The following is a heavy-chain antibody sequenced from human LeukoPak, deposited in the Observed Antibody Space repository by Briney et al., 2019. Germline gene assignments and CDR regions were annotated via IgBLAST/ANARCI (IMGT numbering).Heavy chain of an antibody. CDR3: AKGRKWLVNWYFDL. J-gene: IGHJ2*01. CDR1: GGSFSGYY. V-gene: IGHV4-34*01. CDR2: INHSGST. D-gene: IGHD6-19*01. Sequence: SETLSLTCAVSGGSFSGYYWSWIRQPPGKGLEWIGEINHSGSTNYNPSLKSRVTITVDTSKNQFSLKLSSVTAADTAVYYCAKGRKWLVNWYFDLWGRGTLVTVSS.